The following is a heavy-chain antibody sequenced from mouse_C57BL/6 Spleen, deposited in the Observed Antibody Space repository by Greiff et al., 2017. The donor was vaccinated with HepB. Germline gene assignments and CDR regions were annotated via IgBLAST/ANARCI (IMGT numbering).Heavy chain of an antibody. Sequence: EVQVVESGGGLVKPGGSLKLSCAASGFTFSSYAMSWVRQTPEKRLEWVATISDGGSYTYYPDNVKGRFTISRDNAKNNLYLQMSHLKSEDTAMYYCAGRGDYDGWFAYWGQGTLVTVSA. CDR2: ISDGGSYT. CDR3: AGRGDYDGWFAY. CDR1: GFTFSSYA. J-gene: IGHJ3*01. D-gene: IGHD2-4*01. V-gene: IGHV5-4*01.